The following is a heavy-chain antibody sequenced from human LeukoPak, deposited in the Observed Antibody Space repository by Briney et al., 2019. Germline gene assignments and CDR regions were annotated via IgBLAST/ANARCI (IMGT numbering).Heavy chain of an antibody. Sequence: ASVKVSCKASGGTFSSYAISWVRQAPGQGLEWMGGIIPIFGTANYAQKFQGRVTITADESTSTAYMELSSLRSEDTAVYYCARGQTYYYGSGSSGAAEDAFDIWGQGTMVTVSS. CDR3: ARGQTYYYGSGSSGAAEDAFDI. V-gene: IGHV1-69*01. D-gene: IGHD3-10*01. CDR2: IIPIFGTA. J-gene: IGHJ3*02. CDR1: GGTFSSYA.